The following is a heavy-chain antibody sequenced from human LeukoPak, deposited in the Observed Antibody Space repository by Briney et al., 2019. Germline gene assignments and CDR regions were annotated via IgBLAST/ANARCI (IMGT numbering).Heavy chain of an antibody. V-gene: IGHV3-21*01. J-gene: IGHJ6*03. CDR1: GVTFKKYS. CDR3: AREDSSWASDYYYMDV. Sequence: GALKLSLATSGVTFKKYSINWVRQGPGKGLEVVSSGSRSSSYIYYADSVKGRFTISRDNAKNSLYLQMNSLRAEDTAVYYCAREDSSWASDYYYMDVWGKGTTVTVSS. CDR2: GSRSSSYI. D-gene: IGHD6-13*01.